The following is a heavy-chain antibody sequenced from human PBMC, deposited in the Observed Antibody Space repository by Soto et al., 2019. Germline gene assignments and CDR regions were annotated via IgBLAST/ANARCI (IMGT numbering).Heavy chain of an antibody. Sequence: PSETLSLTCTVSGASITIHYWTWIRQPPGKGLEWIGNVYHSGSSNVSPSLKSRVTMSADTSKNQFSLKLKSVTAADTAVYFCARHEITTIAEGGYFDIWGRGTLVTVSS. CDR3: ARHEITTIAEGGYFDI. CDR1: GASITIHY. J-gene: IGHJ2*01. V-gene: IGHV4-59*08. D-gene: IGHD3-22*01. CDR2: VYHSGSS.